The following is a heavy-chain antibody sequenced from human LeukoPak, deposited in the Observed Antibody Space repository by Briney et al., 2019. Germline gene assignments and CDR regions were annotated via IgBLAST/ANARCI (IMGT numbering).Heavy chain of an antibody. CDR2: INSNSGGT. Sequence: ASVKVSCKASGYTFTGNYMHWVRQAPGQGLEWMGWINSNSGGTNYAQKFQGRVTMTRDTSISTAYMELSRLRSDDTAVYYCARAANSFLEWSNVDYWGQGTLVTVSS. CDR1: GYTFTGNY. D-gene: IGHD3-3*01. CDR3: ARAANSFLEWSNVDY. J-gene: IGHJ4*02. V-gene: IGHV1-2*02.